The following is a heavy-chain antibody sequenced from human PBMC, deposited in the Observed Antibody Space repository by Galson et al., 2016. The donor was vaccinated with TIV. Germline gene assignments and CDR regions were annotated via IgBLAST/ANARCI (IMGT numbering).Heavy chain of an antibody. CDR3: ARVRDRGGYSYGDDAFDI. D-gene: IGHD5-18*01. Sequence: SLRLSCAASGFAVNSNYMSWVRQAPGKGLAWVSLIYSDGHTYYADSAKGRFTISRDNSKNTLFLQMNTLRAEDTAVYYCARVRDRGGYSYGDDAFDIWGQGTMVTVSS. CDR2: IYSDGHT. V-gene: IGHV3-53*01. J-gene: IGHJ3*02. CDR1: GFAVNSNY.